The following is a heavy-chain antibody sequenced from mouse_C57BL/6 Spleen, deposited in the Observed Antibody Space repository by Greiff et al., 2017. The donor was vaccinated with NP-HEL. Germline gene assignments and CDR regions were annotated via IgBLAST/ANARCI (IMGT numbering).Heavy chain of an antibody. D-gene: IGHD1-2*01. CDR1: GYTFTSYG. CDR3: SSSYDPYPEYFDV. J-gene: IGHJ1*03. V-gene: IGHV1-81*01. CDR2: IYPRSGNT. Sequence: VQLQQSGAELARPGASVKLSCKASGYTFTSYGISWVKQSTGQGLEWIGEIYPRSGNTYYNEKFKGKATLTADKSSSTAYMELRRLTSEYSALYCCSSSYDPYPEYFDVWGTGTTVTVSS.